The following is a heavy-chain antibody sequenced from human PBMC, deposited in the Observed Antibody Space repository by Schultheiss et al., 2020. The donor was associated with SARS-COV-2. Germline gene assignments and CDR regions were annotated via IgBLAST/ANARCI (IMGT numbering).Heavy chain of an antibody. V-gene: IGHV4-34*01. CDR2: INHSGST. CDR1: GGSFSGYY. D-gene: IGHD6-19*01. CDR3: ARDPYSSGWYGAFDI. J-gene: IGHJ3*02. Sequence: SETLSLTCAVYGGSFSGYYWSWIRQPAGKGLEWIGEINHSGSTNYNPSLKSRVTISVDTSKNQFSLKLSSVTAADTAVYYCARDPYSSGWYGAFDIWGQGTMVTVSS.